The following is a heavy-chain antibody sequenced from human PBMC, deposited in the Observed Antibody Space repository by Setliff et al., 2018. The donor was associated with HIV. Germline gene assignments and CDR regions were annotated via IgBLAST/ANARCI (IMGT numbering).Heavy chain of an antibody. CDR1: GGSIRSTSYY. Sequence: SETLSLTCTVSGGSIRSTSYYWGWIRQPPGKVLELIGSIYYSGSTYYNPSLKSRVTISVDLSKKQISLNLRAVTAADTAIYYCAIRSRLGGSSNYFDSWGQGALVTVSS. V-gene: IGHV4-39*07. D-gene: IGHD1-26*01. CDR2: IYYSGST. J-gene: IGHJ4*02. CDR3: AIRSRLGGSSNYFDS.